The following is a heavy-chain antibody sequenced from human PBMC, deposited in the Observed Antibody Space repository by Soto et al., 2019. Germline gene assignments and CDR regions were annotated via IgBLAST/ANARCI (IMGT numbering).Heavy chain of an antibody. J-gene: IGHJ5*02. CDR3: ASGAGYCSGGSCLFNWFDP. Sequence: QVQLVQSGAEVKKPGSSVKVSCKASGGTFSSYAISWVRQAPGQGLEWMGGIIPIFGTANDAQKFQGRVTIAADESTSTAYMELSSLRAEDTAVYYCASGAGYCSGGSCLFNWFDPGGQGTLVTVSS. CDR2: IIPIFGTA. D-gene: IGHD2-15*01. CDR1: GGTFSSYA. V-gene: IGHV1-69*01.